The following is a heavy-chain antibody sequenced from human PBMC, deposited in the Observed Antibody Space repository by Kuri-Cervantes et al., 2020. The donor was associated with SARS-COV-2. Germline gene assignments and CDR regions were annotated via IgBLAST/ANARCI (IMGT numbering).Heavy chain of an antibody. CDR3: ARRSRPYGADDAFDI. Sequence: KVSCKGSGYSFTSYWIGWVRQMPGKGLEWMGIIYPGDSDTRYSPSFQGQVTISADKSISTAYLQWSSLKASDTAMYYCARRSRPYGADDAFDIWGQGTMVTVSS. J-gene: IGHJ3*02. V-gene: IGHV5-51*01. CDR1: GYSFTSYW. CDR2: IYPGDSDT. D-gene: IGHD4-17*01.